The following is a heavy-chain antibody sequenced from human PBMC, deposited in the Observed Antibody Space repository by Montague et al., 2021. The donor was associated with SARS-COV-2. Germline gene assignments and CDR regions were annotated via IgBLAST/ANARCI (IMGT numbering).Heavy chain of an antibody. CDR3: ARAYCGGDCHVGP. CDR1: GGSFDSDNFF. V-gene: IGHV4-61*01. Sequence: SETLSLTCSVSGGSFDSDNFFWGWIRQPPGKGLEWIGYIYDSGSANYNPSLKSRSTISVDTSNNQFSLRLSSVTAADTAVYYCARAYCGGDCHVGPWGQGILVTVSS. J-gene: IGHJ5*02. D-gene: IGHD2-21*02. CDR2: IYDSGSA.